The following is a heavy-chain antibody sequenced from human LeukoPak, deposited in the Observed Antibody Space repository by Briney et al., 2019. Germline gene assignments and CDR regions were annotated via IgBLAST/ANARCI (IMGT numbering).Heavy chain of an antibody. J-gene: IGHJ4*02. V-gene: IGHV4-34*01. Sequence: SSETLSLTCAVYGGSFSGYYWSWIRQPPGKGLEWIGDINHSGSTNYNPSLKSRVTISVDTSKNQFSLRLSSVTAADTAVYYCARGRAWWELPYFDYWGQGTLVTVSS. CDR2: INHSGST. D-gene: IGHD1-26*01. CDR3: ARGRAWWELPYFDY. CDR1: GGSFSGYY.